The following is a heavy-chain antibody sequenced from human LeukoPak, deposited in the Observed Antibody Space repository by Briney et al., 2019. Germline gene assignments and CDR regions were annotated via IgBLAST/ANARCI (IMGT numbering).Heavy chain of an antibody. CDR2: IYSGGSK. CDR1: TFTVSSNY. J-gene: IGHJ3*02. CDR3: AREMYDILTRGAFDI. V-gene: IGHV3-66*01. D-gene: IGHD3-9*01. Sequence: PGGSLRPSCAASTFTVSSNYMNWVRQAPGKGLEWVSVIYSGGSKYYADSVKGRFTISRDNSKNTLYLQMNSLRAEDTAIYYCAREMYDILTRGAFDIWGQGTMVTVSS.